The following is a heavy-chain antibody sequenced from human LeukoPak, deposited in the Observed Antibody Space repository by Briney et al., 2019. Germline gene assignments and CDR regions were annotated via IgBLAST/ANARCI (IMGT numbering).Heavy chain of an antibody. J-gene: IGHJ6*03. CDR1: GGTFISYA. V-gene: IGHV1-69*13. D-gene: IGHD1-1*01. CDR3: ARVPYDQAQYYYYMDV. CDR2: IIPIFGTA. Sequence: ASVKVSCKASGGTFISYAISWVRQAPGQGLEWMGGIIPIFGTANYAQKFQGRVTITADESTSTAYMELSGLRSEDTAVYYCARVPYDQAQYYYYMDVWGKGTTVTVSS.